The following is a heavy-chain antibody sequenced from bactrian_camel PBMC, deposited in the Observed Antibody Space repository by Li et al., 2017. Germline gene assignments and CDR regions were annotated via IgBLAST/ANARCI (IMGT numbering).Heavy chain of an antibody. J-gene: IGHJ4*01. CDR2: LDNNSRT. CDR1: GFNFAATN. D-gene: IGHD5*01. Sequence: HVQLVESGGGSVHAGGSLRLSCTASGFNFAATNMGWFRQAPGKEREGVAHLDNNSRTRYADSVKGRFTISKASAKDTLYLQMNNLKPEDTGVYYCAADSPTARADVRTLYDMYLGQGTQVTVS. V-gene: IGHV3S53*01. CDR3: AADSPTARADVRTLYDMY.